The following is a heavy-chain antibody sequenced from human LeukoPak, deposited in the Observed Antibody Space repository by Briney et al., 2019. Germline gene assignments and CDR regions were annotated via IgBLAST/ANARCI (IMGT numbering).Heavy chain of an antibody. J-gene: IGHJ4*02. CDR3: ARDSFETDIDY. CDR2: IKEDGSEQ. D-gene: IGHD1-14*01. CDR1: GFTFRTYW. V-gene: IGHV3-7*01. Sequence: GGSLRLSCAVSGFTFRTYWMSWVRQAPGKGLEWVANIKEDGSEQYYVNSLKGRFTISRDNVKNSLYLQMNSLRVEDSAVYYWARDSFETDIDYWGQGTLVTVSS.